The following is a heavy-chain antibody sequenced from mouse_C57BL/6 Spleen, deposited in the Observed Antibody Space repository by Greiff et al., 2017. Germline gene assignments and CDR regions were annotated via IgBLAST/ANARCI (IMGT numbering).Heavy chain of an antibody. D-gene: IGHD2-1*01. CDR3: ARGYSLYYGNYGFAY. V-gene: IGHV1-18*01. Sequence: EVQLQQSGPELVKPGASVKIPCKASGYTFTDYNMDWVKQSHGKSLEWIGDINPNNGGTIYNQKFKGKATLTVDKSSSTAYMELRSRTSEDTAVYYCARGYSLYYGNYGFAYWGQGTLVTVSA. J-gene: IGHJ3*01. CDR1: GYTFTDYN. CDR2: INPNNGGT.